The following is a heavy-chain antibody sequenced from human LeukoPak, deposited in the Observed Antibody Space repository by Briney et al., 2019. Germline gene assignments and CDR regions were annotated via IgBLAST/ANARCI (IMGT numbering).Heavy chain of an antibody. J-gene: IGHJ3*02. Sequence: PGGSLRLSCAASGFTFSSYGMHWVRQAPGKGLEWVAFIRYDGSNKYYADSVKGRFTISRDNSKDTLYLQMNSLRAEDTAVYYCAKPLADIVVVVAAPVDAFDIWGQGTMVTVSS. CDR3: AKPLADIVVVVAAPVDAFDI. CDR1: GFTFSSYG. CDR2: IRYDGSNK. D-gene: IGHD2-15*01. V-gene: IGHV3-30*02.